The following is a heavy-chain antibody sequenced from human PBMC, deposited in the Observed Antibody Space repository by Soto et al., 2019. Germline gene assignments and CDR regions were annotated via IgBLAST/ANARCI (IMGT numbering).Heavy chain of an antibody. J-gene: IGHJ4*02. CDR3: ARPDGSRPFSSTWYVPYDH. CDR1: GYTFTSYG. V-gene: IGHV1-18*01. D-gene: IGHD6-13*01. Sequence: ASVKVSCKASGYTFTSYGISWVRQAPGQGLEWMGWISAYNGNTNYAQKLQGRVTMATDTSTSTAYMELRSLRSDDTAVYYCARPDGSRPFSSTWYVPYDHWGQGTLVTVSS. CDR2: ISAYNGNT.